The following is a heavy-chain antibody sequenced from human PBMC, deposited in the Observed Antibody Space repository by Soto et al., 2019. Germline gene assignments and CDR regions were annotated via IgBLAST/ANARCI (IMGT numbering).Heavy chain of an antibody. D-gene: IGHD3-3*01. Sequence: QVQLVESGGGVVQPGKSLRLSCAASGLPFSSYGMHWVRQAPGKGLEWVAVISSDGSQKDFADSLKGRFSISRDNSKNMLYLELTSPPPEDTAVYYCAKPLYYEFCTGSGVFFGLDVWGQGTTVTVSS. CDR3: AKPLYYEFCTGSGVFFGLDV. CDR1: GLPFSSYG. CDR2: ISSDGSQK. V-gene: IGHV3-30*18. J-gene: IGHJ6*02.